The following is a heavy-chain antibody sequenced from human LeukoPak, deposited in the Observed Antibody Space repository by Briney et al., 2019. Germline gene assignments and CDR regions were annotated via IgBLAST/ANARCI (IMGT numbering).Heavy chain of an antibody. J-gene: IGHJ5*02. CDR1: GGSFSDFY. CDR2: INHSGST. Sequence: SGTLSLTCAVYGGSFSDFYWSWIRQPPGKGLEWIGEINHSGSTNYNPSLKSRVTISVDTSKNQFSLKLSSVTAADTAVYYCARSRGITRMVWFDPWGQGTLVTVSS. V-gene: IGHV4-34*01. D-gene: IGHD2-2*01. CDR3: ARSRGITRMVWFDP.